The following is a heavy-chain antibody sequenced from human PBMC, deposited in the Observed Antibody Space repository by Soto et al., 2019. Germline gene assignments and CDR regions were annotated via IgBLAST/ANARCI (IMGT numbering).Heavy chain of an antibody. CDR1: GFSLTTSRVG. CDR3: AHIMITFGGVSALDAFDF. CDR2: IYWDDDK. V-gene: IGHV2-5*02. J-gene: IGHJ3*01. Sequence: QITLKESGPTLVNPTQTLTLTCTFSGFSLTTSRVGVGWIRQPPGKALEWLAIIYWDDDKRYSPSLGSRLAITKDTSKNQVVLTMTNLDPEDTCTYYCAHIMITFGGVSALDAFDFWGQGTMVTVSS. D-gene: IGHD3-16*01.